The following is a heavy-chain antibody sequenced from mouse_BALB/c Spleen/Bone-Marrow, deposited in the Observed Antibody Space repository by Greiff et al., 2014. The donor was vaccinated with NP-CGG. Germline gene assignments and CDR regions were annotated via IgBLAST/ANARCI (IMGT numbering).Heavy chain of an antibody. CDR2: IDPAHGNT. J-gene: IGHJ2*01. V-gene: IGHV14-3*02. CDR1: GFNIKDTY. CDR3: ARFPYDYGGGDY. D-gene: IGHD2-4*01. Sequence: EVQLQQSGAELVKPGASVKLSCTASGFNIKDTYMHWVKQRPEQGLEWIGRIDPAHGNTKYDPKFQGKATITADTSSNTAYLQLSSLTSEDTAVYYCARFPYDYGGGDYWGQGTTLTVSS.